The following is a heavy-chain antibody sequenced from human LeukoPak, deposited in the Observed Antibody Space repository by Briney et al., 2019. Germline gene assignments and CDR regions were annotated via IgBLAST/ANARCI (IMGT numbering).Heavy chain of an antibody. CDR2: VRSKVYGGTT. D-gene: IGHD3-3*02. V-gene: IGHV3-49*03. J-gene: IGHJ4*03. Sequence: GGSLRLSCTASGFHFCDYDMSWFRQIPGRGGEWLGFVRSKVYGGTTQYAACVKGRVPISRDDSKNFTVLQMSSRKTEDTGLNYWCKGVSPTPIFGGVLGGYWGQGAPVTVSS. CDR1: GFHFCDYD. CDR3: CKGVSPTPIFGGVLGGY.